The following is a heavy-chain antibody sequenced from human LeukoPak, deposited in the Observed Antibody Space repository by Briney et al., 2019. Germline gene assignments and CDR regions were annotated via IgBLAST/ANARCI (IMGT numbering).Heavy chain of an antibody. CDR3: ARKLTGSFDI. V-gene: IGHV3-21*01. D-gene: IGHD7-27*01. CDR2: ISGTSAYI. Sequence: GGSLRLSCAASGFTFSSYGMNWVRQAPGKGLEWVSSISGTSAYIYYADSVRGRFTISRDNAKNSLYLQMNSLRAEDTAVYYCARKLTGSFDIWGQGTMVAVSS. CDR1: GFTFSSYG. J-gene: IGHJ3*02.